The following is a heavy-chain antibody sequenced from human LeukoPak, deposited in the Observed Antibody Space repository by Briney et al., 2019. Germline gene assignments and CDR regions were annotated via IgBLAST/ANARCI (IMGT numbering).Heavy chain of an antibody. V-gene: IGHV3-21*01. CDR2: ISSSSSYI. CDR1: GFTFSSYS. D-gene: IGHD1-7*01. J-gene: IGHJ4*02. Sequence: GGSLRLSCAASGFTFSSYSMNWVRQAPGKGLEWVSSISSSSSYIYYADSVKGRFTISGDNAKNSLYLQMNSLRAEDTAVYYCARAGRTGTTYPVDYWGQGTLVTVSS. CDR3: ARAGRTGTTYPVDY.